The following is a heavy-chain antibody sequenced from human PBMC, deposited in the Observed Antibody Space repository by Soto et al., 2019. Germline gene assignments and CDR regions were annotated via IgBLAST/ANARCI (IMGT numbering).Heavy chain of an antibody. D-gene: IGHD5-18*01. Sequence: ASVKVSFTASGFTFTGKYMCWVRQAPGQRREWMGWINPNSGGTNYAQKFQGWVTMTRDTSISTAYMELSRLRSDDTAVYYCARDLADTAMVRVYYYGMDVWGQGTTVTVSS. V-gene: IGHV1-2*04. CDR2: INPNSGGT. CDR1: GFTFTGKY. CDR3: ARDLADTAMVRVYYYGMDV. J-gene: IGHJ6*02.